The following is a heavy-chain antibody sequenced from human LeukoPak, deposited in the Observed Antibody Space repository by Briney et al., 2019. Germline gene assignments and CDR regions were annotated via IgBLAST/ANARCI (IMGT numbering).Heavy chain of an antibody. J-gene: IGHJ6*02. CDR2: IYYSGSP. CDR3: ARALWESWEPAYYYYGMDV. CDR1: GGSISSHY. Sequence: SETLSLTFTVSGGSISSHYWSWIRQPPGKGLEWIGYIYYSGSPNYNPSLKSRVTISVDTSKNHFPLTLSSVTAADTAVYYRARALWESWEPAYYYYGMDVWGQGTTVTVSS. V-gene: IGHV4-59*11. D-gene: IGHD3-3*02.